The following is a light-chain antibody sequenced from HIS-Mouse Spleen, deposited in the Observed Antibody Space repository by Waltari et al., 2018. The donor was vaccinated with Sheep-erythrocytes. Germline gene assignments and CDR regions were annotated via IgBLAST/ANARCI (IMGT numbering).Light chain of an antibody. CDR3: CSYAGSYNHV. J-gene: IGLJ1*01. CDR2: DVS. V-gene: IGLV2-11*01. CDR1: SSDVGGYNY. Sequence: QSALTQPRSVSGSPGQSVTISSPGTSSDVGGYNYVSWYQQHPGKAPKLMIYDVSKRPSGVPDRFSGSKSGNTASLTISEDEADYYCCSYAGSYNHVFATGTKVTVL.